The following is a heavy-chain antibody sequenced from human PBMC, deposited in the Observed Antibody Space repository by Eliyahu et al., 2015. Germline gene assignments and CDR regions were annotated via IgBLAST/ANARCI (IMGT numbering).Heavy chain of an antibody. V-gene: IGHV1-18*01. CDR2: ISAYNGNT. J-gene: IGHJ6*03. Sequence: MGWISAYNGNTNYAQKLQGRVTMTTDTSTSTAYMELRSLRSDDTAVYYCAREVPLWFGEGGYYYYMDVWGKGTTVTVSS. CDR3: AREVPLWFGEGGYYYYMDV. D-gene: IGHD3-10*01.